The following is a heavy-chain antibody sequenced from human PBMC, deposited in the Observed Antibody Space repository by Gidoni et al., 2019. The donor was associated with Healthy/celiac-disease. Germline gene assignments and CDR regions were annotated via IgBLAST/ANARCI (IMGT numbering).Heavy chain of an antibody. D-gene: IGHD3-3*01. CDR2: IIPILGIA. Sequence: QVQLVQSGAEVKKPGSSVKVSCKASGGTFSSYTIRWVRQAPGQGLEWMGRIIPILGIANYAQKFQGRVTITADKSTSTAYMELSSLRSEGTAVYYCARERGVLRFLEWSSYNWFDPWGQGTLVTVSS. V-gene: IGHV1-69*08. CDR1: GGTFSSYT. CDR3: ARERGVLRFLEWSSYNWFDP. J-gene: IGHJ5*02.